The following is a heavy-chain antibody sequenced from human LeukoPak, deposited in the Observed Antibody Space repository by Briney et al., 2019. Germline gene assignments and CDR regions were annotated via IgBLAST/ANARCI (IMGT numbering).Heavy chain of an antibody. Sequence: SETLSLTCAVSGGSISSGGYSWSWIRQPPGKGLEWIGEIYHSGSTNYNPSLKSRVTISVDKSKNQFSLKLSSVTAADTAVYYCATQPILGYCSGGSCYSPYWGQGTLVTVSS. J-gene: IGHJ4*02. CDR2: IYHSGST. CDR1: GGSISSGGYS. V-gene: IGHV4-30-2*01. CDR3: ATQPILGYCSGGSCYSPY. D-gene: IGHD2-15*01.